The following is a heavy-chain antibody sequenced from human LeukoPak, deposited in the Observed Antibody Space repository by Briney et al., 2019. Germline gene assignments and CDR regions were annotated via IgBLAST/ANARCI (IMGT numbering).Heavy chain of an antibody. J-gene: IGHJ4*02. CDR1: GYAFTSFG. CDR2: ISAYNGNT. D-gene: IGHD3-10*01. CDR3: TRDLGHGAGIFWDY. V-gene: IGHV1-18*04. Sequence: ASVKVSCKASGYAFTSFGISWVRQAPGQGLGGMGWISAYNGNTNYAQKVQGRVTLTTDISASTAYMEVTSLRPDDTAVYYCTRDLGHGAGIFWDYWGQGTLVTVSP.